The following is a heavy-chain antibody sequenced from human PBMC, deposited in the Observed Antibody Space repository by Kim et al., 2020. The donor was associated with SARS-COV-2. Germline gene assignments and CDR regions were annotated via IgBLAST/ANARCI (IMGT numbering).Heavy chain of an antibody. CDR1: GGTFSSYA. CDR3: ASSYYDSSGYANY. D-gene: IGHD3-22*01. Sequence: SVKVSCKASGGTFSSYAISWVRQAPGQGLEWMGRIIPILGIANYAQKFQGRVTITADKSTSTAYMELSSLRSEDTAVYYCASSYYDSSGYANYWGQGTLVTVSS. J-gene: IGHJ4*02. CDR2: IIPILGIA. V-gene: IGHV1-69*04.